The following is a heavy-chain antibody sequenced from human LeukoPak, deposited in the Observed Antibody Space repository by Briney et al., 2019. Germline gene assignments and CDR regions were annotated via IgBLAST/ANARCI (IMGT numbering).Heavy chain of an antibody. V-gene: IGHV4-59*01. CDR2: IYYSGST. CDR3: AVGELSSPHALDI. D-gene: IGHD3-16*02. CDR1: GGSISSYY. J-gene: IGHJ3*02. Sequence: SETLSLTCTVSGGSISSYYWSWIRQPPGKGLEWIGYIYYSGSTNYNPSLKSRVTISVDTSKNQFSLKLSSVTAADTAVYYCAVGELSSPHALDIWGQGTMVTVSS.